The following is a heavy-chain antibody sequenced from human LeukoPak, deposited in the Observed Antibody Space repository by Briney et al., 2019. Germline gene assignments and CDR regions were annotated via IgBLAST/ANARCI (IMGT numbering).Heavy chain of an antibody. CDR2: IYPGDSDT. D-gene: IGHD2-2*01. J-gene: IGHJ5*02. Sequence: GESLKISCKGAGYSFTSYWIGWVRQRPGKGLEWMGIIYPGDSDTRYSPSFQGQVTISADKSISTAYLQWSSLKASDTAMHYCARQKMACSTTSCYAAWFDPWGQGTLVTVSS. CDR1: GYSFTSYW. V-gene: IGHV5-51*01. CDR3: ARQKMACSTTSCYAAWFDP.